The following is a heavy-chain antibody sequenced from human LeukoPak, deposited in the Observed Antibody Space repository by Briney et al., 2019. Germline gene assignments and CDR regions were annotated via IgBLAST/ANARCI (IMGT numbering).Heavy chain of an antibody. Sequence: ASVKVSCKASGGTFSSYAISWVRQAPGQGLEWMGGIIPIFGTANYAQKFQGRVTITADESTSTAYMELSSLRSEDTAVYYCARFHYDILTGYSGALDYWGQGTLVTVSS. CDR3: ARFHYDILTGYSGALDY. J-gene: IGHJ4*02. V-gene: IGHV1-69*13. CDR1: GGTFSSYA. CDR2: IIPIFGTA. D-gene: IGHD3-9*01.